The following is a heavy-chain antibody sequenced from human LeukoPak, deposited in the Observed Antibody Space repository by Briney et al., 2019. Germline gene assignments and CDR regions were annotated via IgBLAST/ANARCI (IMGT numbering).Heavy chain of an antibody. CDR3: AGDDYYDSSGYYYG. D-gene: IGHD3-22*01. J-gene: IGHJ4*02. CDR2: INHSGST. Sequence: SETLPLTCAVYGGSFSGYYWSWIRQPPGKGLEWIGEINHSGSTNYNPSLKSRVTISVDTSKNQFSLKLSSVTAADTAVYYCAGDDYYDSSGYYYGWGQGALVTVSS. CDR1: GGSFSGYY. V-gene: IGHV4-34*01.